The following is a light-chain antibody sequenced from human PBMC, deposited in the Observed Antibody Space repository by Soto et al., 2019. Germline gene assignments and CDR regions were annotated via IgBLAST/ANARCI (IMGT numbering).Light chain of an antibody. CDR3: QQFGNSPWT. CDR1: QSVLYSSNNKNY. Sequence: DIVMTQSPDSLAVSLGARATINCKSSQSVLYSSNNKNYLAWYQQKPGQPPRLLISGTSNRATGIPDRFSGSGSGTDFTLTISRLEPEDCAVYFCQQFGNSPWTFGQGTKVEI. V-gene: IGKV4-1*01. CDR2: GTS. J-gene: IGKJ1*01.